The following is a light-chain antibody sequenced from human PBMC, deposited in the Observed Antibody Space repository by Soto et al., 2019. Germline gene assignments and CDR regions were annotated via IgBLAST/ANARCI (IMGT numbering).Light chain of an antibody. Sequence: DIVMTQSPESLAVSLGERATINCKSSKSGLASTDNENAVAWTQHKPGQPPTLLISWASSRESGVPGRFSGSGYDRDFSLTISGLHPEDVAVYYCQQYYSTTYTFGQGTKLEIK. CDR1: KSGLASTDNENA. CDR3: QQYYSTTYT. CDR2: WAS. J-gene: IGKJ2*01. V-gene: IGKV4-1*01.